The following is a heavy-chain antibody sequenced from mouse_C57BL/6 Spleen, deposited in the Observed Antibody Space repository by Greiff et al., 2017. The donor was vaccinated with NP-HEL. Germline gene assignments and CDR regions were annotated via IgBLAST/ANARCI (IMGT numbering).Heavy chain of an antibody. Sequence: EVKLVESGGDLVKPGGSLKLSCAASGFTFSSYGMSWVRQTPDKRLEWVATISSGGSYTYYPDSVKGRFTISRDNAKNTLYLQMSSLKSEDTAMYYCARRGDYYGSSSHFDYWGQGTTLTVSS. D-gene: IGHD1-1*01. CDR3: ARRGDYYGSSSHFDY. CDR1: GFTFSSYG. J-gene: IGHJ2*01. CDR2: ISSGGSYT. V-gene: IGHV5-6*02.